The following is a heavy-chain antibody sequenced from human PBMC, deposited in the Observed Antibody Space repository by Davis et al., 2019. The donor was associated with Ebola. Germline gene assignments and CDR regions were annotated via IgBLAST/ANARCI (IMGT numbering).Heavy chain of an antibody. CDR2: LGTSADT. V-gene: IGHV3-23*01. CDR3: AKDNRNIWSEV. CDR1: GFVFRNYV. Sequence: GGSLRLSCAASGFVFRNYVMSWVRQAPGKGLEWVSTLGTSADTYYADSVKGRFTISRDNSKNTLYLQMNGLRVEDTAIYYCAKDNRNIWSEVWGQGTMVTVS. J-gene: IGHJ3*01. D-gene: IGHD2/OR15-2a*01.